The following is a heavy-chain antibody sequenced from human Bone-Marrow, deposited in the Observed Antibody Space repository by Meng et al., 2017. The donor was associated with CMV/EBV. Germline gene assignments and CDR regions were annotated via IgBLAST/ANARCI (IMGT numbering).Heavy chain of an antibody. CDR3: ARDPSGGGESTGFDY. Sequence: ASVKVSCKASGYTFTGYYMHWVRQAPGQGLEWMGWINPNSGGTNYAQKFQGRVTMTRDTSISTAYMELSRLRSDDTAVYYCARDPSGGGESTGFDYWGQGTPVTVSS. V-gene: IGHV1-2*02. CDR2: INPNSGGT. J-gene: IGHJ4*02. D-gene: IGHD3-16*01. CDR1: GYTFTGYY.